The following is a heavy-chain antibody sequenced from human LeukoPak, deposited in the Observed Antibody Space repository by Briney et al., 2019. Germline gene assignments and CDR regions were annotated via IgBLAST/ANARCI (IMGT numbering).Heavy chain of an antibody. J-gene: IGHJ6*03. CDR2: IYTSGST. CDR3: ARLRNYYYMDV. Sequence: SETLSLTCTVSGGSISSYSWSWIRQPPGKGLEWIGYIYTSGSTNYNPSLKSRVTISVDTSKNQFSLKLSSVTAADTAVYYCARLRNYYYMDVWGKGTTGTVSS. V-gene: IGHV4-4*09. CDR1: GGSISSYS.